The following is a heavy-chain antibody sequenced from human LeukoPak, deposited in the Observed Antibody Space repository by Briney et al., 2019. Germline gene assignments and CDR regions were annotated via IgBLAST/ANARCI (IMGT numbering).Heavy chain of an antibody. D-gene: IGHD1-26*01. Sequence: VASAKVSCKASGYTFLSYGVNWVRQAPGQGLGWMGWISAYNGNTNYAQTLQDRVTMTTDTSTSTAYMELRTLRSDDTALYYCAREPSGGRVGAPGGPFDYWGQGTLVTVSS. CDR3: AREPSGGRVGAPGGPFDY. V-gene: IGHV1-18*01. J-gene: IGHJ4*02. CDR1: GYTFLSYG. CDR2: ISAYNGNT.